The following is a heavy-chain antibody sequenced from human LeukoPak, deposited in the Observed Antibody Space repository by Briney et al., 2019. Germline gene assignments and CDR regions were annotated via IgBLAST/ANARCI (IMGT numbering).Heavy chain of an antibody. Sequence: ASVKVSCKASGYTFSNYDINCVRQATGQGLEWMGWMNPKSGSTGYAQKFQGRVTMTRDTSISTAYMELSSLTSEDTAKYYCARGPRDYDESIRYNWFDPWGQGTPVTVSS. CDR2: MNPKSGST. J-gene: IGHJ5*02. CDR1: GYTFSNYD. D-gene: IGHD4-17*01. V-gene: IGHV1-8*01. CDR3: ARGPRDYDESIRYNWFDP.